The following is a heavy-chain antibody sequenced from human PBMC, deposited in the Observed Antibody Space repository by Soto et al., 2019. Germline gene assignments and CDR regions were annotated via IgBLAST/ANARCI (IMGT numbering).Heavy chain of an antibody. J-gene: IGHJ4*02. CDR2: IYYSGST. Sequence: QLQLQESGPGLVKPSETLSLTCTVSGGSISSSSYYWGWIRQPPGKGLEWIGSIYYSGSTYYNPSLKSRVTISVDTSKNQFSLKLSSVTAADTAVYYCARHTSSSSWYPFDYWGQGTLVTVSS. CDR3: ARHTSSSSWYPFDY. D-gene: IGHD6-13*01. V-gene: IGHV4-39*01. CDR1: GGSISSSSYY.